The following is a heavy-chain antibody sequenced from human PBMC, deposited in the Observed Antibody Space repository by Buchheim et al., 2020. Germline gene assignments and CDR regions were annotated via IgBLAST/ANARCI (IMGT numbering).Heavy chain of an antibody. J-gene: IGHJ5*02. V-gene: IGHV3-23*01. Sequence: EVQLLESGGGLVQPGGSPRLSCAASGFTFSSYPMSWVRQAPGKGLEWVSAISGSGAGTSYADSVKGRFTMSRDNSKNTLYLQMNSLRAEDTAVYYCARDHQYYDSSGFSRNWFDPWGQGTL. CDR1: GFTFSSYP. D-gene: IGHD3-22*01. CDR3: ARDHQYYDSSGFSRNWFDP. CDR2: ISGSGAGT.